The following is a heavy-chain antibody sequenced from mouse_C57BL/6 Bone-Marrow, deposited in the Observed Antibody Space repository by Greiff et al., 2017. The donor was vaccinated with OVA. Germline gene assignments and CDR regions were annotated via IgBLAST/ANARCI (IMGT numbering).Heavy chain of an antibody. CDR1: GYTFTSYW. D-gene: IGHD2-4*01. V-gene: IGHV1-55*01. CDR3: AIVIYYDYDWYFDV. Sequence: VQLQQPGAELVKPGASVKMSCKASGYTFTSYWITWVKPRPGQGLEWIGDIYPGSGSTNYNEKFKSTATLTVDTSSSTAYMQLSSLTSDDSAVNYCAIVIYYDYDWYFDVWGTGTTVTVSS. CDR2: IYPGSGST. J-gene: IGHJ1*03.